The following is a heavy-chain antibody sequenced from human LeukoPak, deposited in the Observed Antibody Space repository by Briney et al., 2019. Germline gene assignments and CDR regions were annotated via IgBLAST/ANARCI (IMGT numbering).Heavy chain of an antibody. CDR3: ARDLNSDILTGYYTDDYYYYGMDV. CDR1: GYTFTSYG. J-gene: IGHJ6*02. D-gene: IGHD3-9*01. Sequence: ASVKVSCKASGYTFTSYGISWVRQAPGQGLEWMGWISAYNGNTNYAQKLQGRVTMTTDTSTSTASVELRSLRSDDTAVYYCARDLNSDILTGYYTDDYYYYGMDVWGQGTTVTVSS. CDR2: ISAYNGNT. V-gene: IGHV1-18*01.